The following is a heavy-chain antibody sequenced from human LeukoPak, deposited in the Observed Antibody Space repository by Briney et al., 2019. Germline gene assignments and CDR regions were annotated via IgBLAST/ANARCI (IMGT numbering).Heavy chain of an antibody. CDR3: AREGRGWAFDI. CDR1: GYTFTGYY. D-gene: IGHD2-15*01. V-gene: IGHV1-2*02. CDR2: INPNSGGT. J-gene: IGHJ3*02. Sequence: APVKPSCKASGYTFTGYYIHWVRQAPGQGLEWMGWINPNSGGTNYAQKFQGRVTMARDTSISTAYMELSRLRSDDTAVYYCAREGRGWAFDIWGQGPMVIVSA.